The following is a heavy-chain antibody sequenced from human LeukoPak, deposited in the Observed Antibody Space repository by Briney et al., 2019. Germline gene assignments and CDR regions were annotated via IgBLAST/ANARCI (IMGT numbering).Heavy chain of an antibody. CDR1: GFTFSNYW. CDR2: INQDGSEK. D-gene: IGHD5-18*01. V-gene: IGHV3-7*01. CDR3: ARDAAMANDY. Sequence: GGSLRLSCAASGFTFSNYWMSWVRQAPGKGLEWVANINQDGSEKYYVDSVKGRFTISRDNAKNSLYLQMNSLRAEDTAVYYCARDAAMANDYWGQGTPVAVSS. J-gene: IGHJ4*02.